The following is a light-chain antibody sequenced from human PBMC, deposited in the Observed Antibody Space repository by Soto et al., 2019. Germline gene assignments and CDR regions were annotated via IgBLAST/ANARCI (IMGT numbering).Light chain of an antibody. CDR2: AAS. CDR3: QQSYSTLMYT. CDR1: QSISSY. V-gene: IGKV1-39*01. J-gene: IGKJ2*01. Sequence: DIQMTQSPSSLSASVGDRVTITCQASQSISSYLNWYQQKPGKAPKLLIYAASSLQSGVPSRFSGSGSGTDFTLTISSLQPEDVATYYCQQSYSTLMYTFGQGTKLEIK.